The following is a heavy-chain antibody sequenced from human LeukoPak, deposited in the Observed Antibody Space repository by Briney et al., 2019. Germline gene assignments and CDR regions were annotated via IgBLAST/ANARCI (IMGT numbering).Heavy chain of an antibody. Sequence: ASVKVSCKASGGTFSSYAISWVRQAPGQGPEWMGRIIAILGIANYAQKFQGRVTITADKSTSTAYMELSSLRSEDTAVYYCARDYYDSRWVDYWGQGTLVTVSS. J-gene: IGHJ4*02. CDR2: IIAILGIA. V-gene: IGHV1-69*04. D-gene: IGHD3-22*01. CDR3: ARDYYDSRWVDY. CDR1: GGTFSSYA.